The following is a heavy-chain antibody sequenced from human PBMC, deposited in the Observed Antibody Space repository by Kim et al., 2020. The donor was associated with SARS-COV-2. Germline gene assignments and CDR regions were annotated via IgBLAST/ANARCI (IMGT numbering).Heavy chain of an antibody. J-gene: IGHJ4*02. CDR1: GFMFSAYY. V-gene: IGHV3-11*01. D-gene: IGHD5-12*01. CDR3: ARIYDGGDY. CDR2: ISSSGDSV. Sequence: GGSLRLSCAASGFMFSAYYMKWIRQTPGKGLEWVSYISSSGDSVYYADSVKGRFTISRDNAKNSLYLQMNSLRADDTAVYYCARIYDGGDYWGQGTLVTV.